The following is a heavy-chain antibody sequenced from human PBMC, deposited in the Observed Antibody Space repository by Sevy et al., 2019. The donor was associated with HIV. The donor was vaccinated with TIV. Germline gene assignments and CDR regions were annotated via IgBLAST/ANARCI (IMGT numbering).Heavy chain of an antibody. CDR2: INGNGDST. J-gene: IGHJ3*01. CDR1: VFTFNNYA. CDR3: AKDYYDSSGYYFYPARPTAFDL. Sequence: GESLKISCVASVFTFNNYAMSWVRQAPGKGLEWVSGINGNGDSTNYADSAKGRFTISRDNSKSTLYLQMNSLRAEDTAVYYCAKDYYDSSGYYFYPARPTAFDLWGQGTMVTVSS. V-gene: IGHV3-23*01. D-gene: IGHD3-22*01.